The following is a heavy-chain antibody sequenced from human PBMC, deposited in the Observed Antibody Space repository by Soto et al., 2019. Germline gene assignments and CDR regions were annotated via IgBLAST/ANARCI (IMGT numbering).Heavy chain of an antibody. CDR1: GFTFSNAW. V-gene: IGHV3-15*01. CDR2: IKSKTDGGTT. Sequence: GGSLRLSCAASGFTFSNAWMSWVRQAPGKGLEWVGRIKSKTDGGTTDYAATVKGRFTISRDDSKNTLYLQMNSLKTEDTAVYYCTTAPGFDALDIWGQGTMVTVSS. J-gene: IGHJ3*02. CDR3: TTAPGFDALDI.